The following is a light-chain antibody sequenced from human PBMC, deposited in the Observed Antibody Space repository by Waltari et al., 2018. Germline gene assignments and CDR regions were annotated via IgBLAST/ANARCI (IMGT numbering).Light chain of an antibody. J-gene: IGKJ2*01. V-gene: IGKV1-5*03. CDR3: QQYYHLYPYA. CDR1: QPIDVW. Sequence: DFQMTQSPSTLSASVGDRVTITCRASQPIDVWLAWYQHKAGKAPELLISRASDLQSGVPSRFSGSGSGTEFSLTINNLQPDDFATYYCQQYYHLYPYAFGQGTKLEIK. CDR2: RAS.